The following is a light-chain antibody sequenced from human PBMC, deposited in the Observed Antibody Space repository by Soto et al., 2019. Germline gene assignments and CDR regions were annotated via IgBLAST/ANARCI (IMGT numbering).Light chain of an antibody. Sequence: QSALTQPPSASGTPGQRVAISCSGSSSNIGSNTVNWFRQLPGTAPKLLIYSNNERPSGVPDRFSGSKSGTSASLAISGLQSEDEADYYCASWDDSLSGYVFGTGTKVTVL. V-gene: IGLV1-44*01. CDR1: SSNIGSNT. CDR2: SNN. CDR3: ASWDDSLSGYV. J-gene: IGLJ1*01.